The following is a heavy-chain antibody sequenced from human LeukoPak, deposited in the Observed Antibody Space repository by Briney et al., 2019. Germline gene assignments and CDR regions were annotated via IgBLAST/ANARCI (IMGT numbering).Heavy chain of an antibody. J-gene: IGHJ4*02. V-gene: IGHV4-39*07. Sequence: PSETLSLTCTVSGVSISSSNSYWGWIRQPPGKGLEWIGSIYYSGSTYYNPSLKSRVTISVDTSKNQFSLKLSSVTAADTAVYYCARRRWSVRPYDYWGQGTLVTVSS. CDR1: GVSISSSNSY. CDR3: ARRRWSVRPYDY. CDR2: IYYSGST. D-gene: IGHD4-23*01.